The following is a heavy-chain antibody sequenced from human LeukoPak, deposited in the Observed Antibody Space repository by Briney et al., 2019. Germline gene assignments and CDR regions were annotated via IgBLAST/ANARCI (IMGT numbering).Heavy chain of an antibody. V-gene: IGHV3-33*01. CDR3: ARDSFYYDILSGYYKLTYYFDY. Sequence: HPGGSLRLSCAASGFTFSSYGMHWVRKAPGKGLAWVAVIWYDGSNEYYAHSVKGRFSISRDNSKNTLYLQMNSLRAEDTAVYYCARDSFYYDILSGYYKLTYYFDYWGQGTLVTVSS. J-gene: IGHJ4*02. D-gene: IGHD3-9*01. CDR1: GFTFSSYG. CDR2: IWYDGSNE.